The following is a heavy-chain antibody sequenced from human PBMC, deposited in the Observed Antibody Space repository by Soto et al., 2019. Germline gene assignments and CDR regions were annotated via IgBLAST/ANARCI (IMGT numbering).Heavy chain of an antibody. Sequence: PGGCLRLSCAASGFTFRSYGMSWVRQAPGKGLEWVSAISGSGGSTYYADSVKGRFTISRDNSKNTLYLQMNSLRAEDTAVYYCATAINYFDYWGQQNLLTVSS. J-gene: IGHJ4*02. V-gene: IGHV3-23*01. CDR3: ATAINYFDY. CDR2: ISGSGGST. CDR1: GFTFRSYG.